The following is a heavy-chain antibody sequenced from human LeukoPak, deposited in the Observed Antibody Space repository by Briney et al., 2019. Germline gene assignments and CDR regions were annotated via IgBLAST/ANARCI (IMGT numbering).Heavy chain of an antibody. D-gene: IGHD1-14*01. V-gene: IGHV3-9*01. J-gene: IGHJ4*02. CDR3: AKAIGRTPDGTVGLVFDY. CDR2: ISWNSGSI. Sequence: PGGSLRLSCAASGFTFDDYAMHWVRQAPGKGLEWVSGISWNSGSIGYADSVKGRFTISRDNAKNSLYLQMNSLRAEDTALYYCAKAIGRTPDGTVGLVFDYWGQGTLVTVSS. CDR1: GFTFDDYA.